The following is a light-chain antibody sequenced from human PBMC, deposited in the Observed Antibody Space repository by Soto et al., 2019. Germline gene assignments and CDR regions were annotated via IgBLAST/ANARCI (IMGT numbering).Light chain of an antibody. V-gene: IGKV1-5*01. CDR3: QQYSRDST. J-gene: IGKJ1*01. CDR2: DAS. CDR1: QSISSW. Sequence: DIQMTQSPSTLSASLGDRVTITCRASQSISSWLAWYQQKPGKAPKLLIYDASSLESGVPSRFSGSGSGTEFTLTISSLHPDDFASYYCQQYSRDSTFGQGTKVDI.